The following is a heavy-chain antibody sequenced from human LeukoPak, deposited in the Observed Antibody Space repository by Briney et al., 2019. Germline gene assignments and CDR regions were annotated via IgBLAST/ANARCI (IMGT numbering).Heavy chain of an antibody. J-gene: IGHJ4*02. V-gene: IGHV3-7*04. CDR1: GFTFSSYC. CDR2: IKDDGSEK. D-gene: IGHD1-14*01. Sequence: GGSLRLSCVASGFTFSSYCMPWVRQAPGKGLEWVANIKDDGSEKYSVDTVKGRFTISRDNAKNLLYLQMSSLRAEDTAVYYCARARIDYWGQGTLVSVSS. CDR3: ARARIDY.